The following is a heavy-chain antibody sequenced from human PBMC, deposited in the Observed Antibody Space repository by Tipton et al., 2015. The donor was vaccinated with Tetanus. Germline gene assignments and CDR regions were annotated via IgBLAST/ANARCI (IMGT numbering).Heavy chain of an antibody. J-gene: IGHJ4*02. CDR3: ARASHFQWERVRLDY. CDR1: GDSMTRYY. V-gene: IGHV4-4*08. CDR2: IFASGST. Sequence: TLSLTCTVSGDSMTRYYWSWIRQPPGKGLEWISYIFASGSTNYNPALKSRVTISMDTSKNQISLNLTSVTAADTAIYYCARASHFQWERVRLDYWGQGLRVTVSS. D-gene: IGHD1-1*01.